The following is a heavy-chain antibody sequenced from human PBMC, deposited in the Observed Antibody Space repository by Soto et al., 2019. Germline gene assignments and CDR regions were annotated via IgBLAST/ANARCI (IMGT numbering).Heavy chain of an antibody. CDR1: GYTFTSYG. J-gene: IGHJ4*02. Sequence: QVQLVQSGAEVKKPGASVKVSCKASGYTFTSYGISWVRQAPGQGLEWMGWISAYNGNTNYAQQLQGRVTMTTDTSTSTAYTERRSLRSDDTAVYFFAGESRRCWQDYRGQGTLVTVSS. CDR2: ISAYNGNT. D-gene: IGHD2-15*01. V-gene: IGHV1-18*01. CDR3: AGESRRCWQDY.